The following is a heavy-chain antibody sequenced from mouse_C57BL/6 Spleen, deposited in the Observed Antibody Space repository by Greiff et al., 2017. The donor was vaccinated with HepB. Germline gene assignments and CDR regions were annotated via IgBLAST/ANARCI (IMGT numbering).Heavy chain of an antibody. CDR2: IHPNSGST. D-gene: IGHD1-1*01. J-gene: IGHJ3*01. Sequence: VQLQQPGAELVKPGASVKLSCKASGYTFTSYWMHWVKQRPGQGLEWIGMIHPNSGSTNYNEKFKSKATLTVDKSSSTAYMQLSSLTSEDSAVYYCARSFTTVVESGFAYWGQGTLVTVSA. CDR3: ARSFTTVVESGFAY. V-gene: IGHV1-64*01. CDR1: GYTFTSYW.